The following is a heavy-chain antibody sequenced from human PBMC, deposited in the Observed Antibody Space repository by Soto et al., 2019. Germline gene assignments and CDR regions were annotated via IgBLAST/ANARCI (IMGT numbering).Heavy chain of an antibody. CDR3: ARTDLRGYSYGYVGFADYYYGMDV. Sequence: GESLKISCKGSGYSFTSYWVGWVRQMPGKGLEWMGIIYPGDSDTRYSPSFQGRVTISADKSISTAYLQWSSLKASDTAMYYCARTDLRGYSYGYVGFADYYYGMDVWGQGTTVTVSS. D-gene: IGHD5-18*01. CDR1: GYSFTSYW. V-gene: IGHV5-51*01. CDR2: IYPGDSDT. J-gene: IGHJ6*02.